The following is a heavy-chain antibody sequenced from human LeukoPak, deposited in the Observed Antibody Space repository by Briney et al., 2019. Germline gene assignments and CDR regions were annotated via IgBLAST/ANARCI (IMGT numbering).Heavy chain of an antibody. CDR1: GFTFSSYA. V-gene: IGHV3-33*01. D-gene: IGHD4/OR15-4a*01. CDR2: IWYDGSTK. J-gene: IGHJ4*02. CDR3: ASGFTPNVKSPFEY. Sequence: GRSLRLSCAASGFTFSSYAMHWVRQAPGKGLDWVAVIWYDGSTKYYAYSVKGRFTISRDNSKNTLFLQMNSLRPEDTAVYYCASGFTPNVKSPFEYWGQGTLVTVSS.